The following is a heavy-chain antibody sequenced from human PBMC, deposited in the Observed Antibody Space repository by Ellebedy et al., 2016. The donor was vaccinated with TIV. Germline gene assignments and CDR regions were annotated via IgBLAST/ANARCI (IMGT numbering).Heavy chain of an antibody. CDR1: GGSISSSSYY. D-gene: IGHD2-21*02. V-gene: IGHV4-61*02. Sequence: SETLSLXXTVSGGSISSSSYYWSWIRQPAGKGLEWIGRIYTSGSTNYNPSLKSRVTMSVDTSKNQFSLKLSSVTAADTAVDYCASGDGGGYWGQGTLVTVSS. CDR3: ASGDGGGY. CDR2: IYTSGST. J-gene: IGHJ4*02.